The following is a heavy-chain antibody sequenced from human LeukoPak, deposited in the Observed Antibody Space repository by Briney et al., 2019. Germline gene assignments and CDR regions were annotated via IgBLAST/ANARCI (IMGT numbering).Heavy chain of an antibody. CDR1: GFTFSSYS. CDR3: ARASGGYSYYFDY. V-gene: IGHV3-48*04. CDR2: ISSSGSTI. D-gene: IGHD5-18*01. Sequence: GGSLRLSCAASGFTFSSYSVNWVRQAPGKGLEWVSYISSSGSTIYYADSVKGRFTISRDNAKNSLYLQMNSLRAEDTAVYYCARASGGYSYYFDYWGQGTLVTVSS. J-gene: IGHJ4*02.